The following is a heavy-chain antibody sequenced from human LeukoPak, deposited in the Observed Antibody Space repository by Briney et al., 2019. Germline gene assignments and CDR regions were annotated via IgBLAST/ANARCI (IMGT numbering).Heavy chain of an antibody. CDR1: GGSISSGGYY. CDR3: ARGSSMVRGVSIWFDP. CDR2: IYYSGST. D-gene: IGHD3-10*01. Sequence: SETLSLTCTVSGGSISSGGYYWSWIRQHPGKGLEWIGYIYYSGSTYYNPSLKSRVTISVDTSKNQFSLKLSSVTAADTAVYYCARGSSMVRGVSIWFDPWGQGTRVTVSS. J-gene: IGHJ5*02. V-gene: IGHV4-31*03.